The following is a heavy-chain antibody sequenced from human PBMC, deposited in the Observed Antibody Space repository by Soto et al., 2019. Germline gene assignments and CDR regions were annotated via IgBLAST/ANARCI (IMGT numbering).Heavy chain of an antibody. CDR2: IKQDGSEE. CDR3: AREIAARL. Sequence: EVQLVESGGGLVQPGGSLRLSCAASGFTFSSYWMSWFRQAPGKGLEWVANIKQDGSEENYVDSVKGRFPISRDNAKNALYLQMHSLRREDTAVYYCAREIAARLWGKGTTVTVSS. V-gene: IGHV3-7*01. CDR1: GFTFSSYW. J-gene: IGHJ6*04. D-gene: IGHD6-6*01.